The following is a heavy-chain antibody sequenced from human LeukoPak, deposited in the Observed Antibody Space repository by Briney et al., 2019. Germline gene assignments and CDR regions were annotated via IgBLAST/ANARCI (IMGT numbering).Heavy chain of an antibody. CDR2: ISAYNGNT. Sequence: ASVKVSCKASGYTFTSYGISWVRQAPGQGLEWMGWISAYNGNTNYAQKLQGRVTMTTDTSTSTAYMEMRSLRSDDTGVYYWASTTTVTTGAYGFDYWGQGTLVTVSS. D-gene: IGHD4-17*01. CDR1: GYTFTSYG. J-gene: IGHJ4*02. CDR3: ASTTTVTTGAYGFDY. V-gene: IGHV1-18*01.